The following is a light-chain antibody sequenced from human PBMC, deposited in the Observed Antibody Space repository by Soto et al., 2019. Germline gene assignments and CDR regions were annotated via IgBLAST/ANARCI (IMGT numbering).Light chain of an antibody. Sequence: QAVLTQSPSASASLGASVKLTCTLSSGHSSYAIAWHQKQPGKGPRYLMDLNNDGSHTKGDGIPDRFSGSSSGAERYLIISSLQSEGEADYYCQTWGTGFQVFGGGTKLTVL. V-gene: IGLV4-69*01. CDR1: SGHSSYA. J-gene: IGLJ2*01. CDR3: QTWGTGFQV. CDR2: LNNDGSH.